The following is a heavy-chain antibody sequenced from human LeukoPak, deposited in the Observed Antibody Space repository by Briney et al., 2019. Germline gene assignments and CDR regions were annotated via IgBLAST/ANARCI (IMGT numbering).Heavy chain of an antibody. D-gene: IGHD5-18*01. J-gene: IGHJ4*02. CDR3: ASTAGGYVAYYFDY. V-gene: IGHV4-59*01. CDR1: GGSISGYY. Sequence: PSETQSLTCTVSGGSISGYYWSWIRQPPGKGLEWIGYIYYSGSTNYNPSLKSRVTISVDTSKNQFSLKLSSVTAADTAVYYCASTAGGYVAYYFDYWGQGTLVTVSS. CDR2: IYYSGST.